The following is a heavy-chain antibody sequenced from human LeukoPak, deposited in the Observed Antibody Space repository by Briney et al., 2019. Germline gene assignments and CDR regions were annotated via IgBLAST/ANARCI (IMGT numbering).Heavy chain of an antibody. CDR3: ARGLGQGIVVVPAAIFRGWNWFDP. Sequence: ASVKVSCKASGYTFTSYDINWVRQATGQGLGWMGWMNPNSGNTGYAQKFQGRVTMTRNTSISTAYMELSSLRSEDTAVYYCARGLGQGIVVVPAAIFRGWNWFDPWGQGTLVTVSS. V-gene: IGHV1-8*01. CDR1: GYTFTSYD. D-gene: IGHD2-2*02. CDR2: MNPNSGNT. J-gene: IGHJ5*02.